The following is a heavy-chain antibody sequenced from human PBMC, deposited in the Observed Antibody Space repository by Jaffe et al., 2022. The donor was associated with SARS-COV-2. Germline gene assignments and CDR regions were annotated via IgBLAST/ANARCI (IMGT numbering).Heavy chain of an antibody. CDR3: ARDARGDSVFDL. D-gene: IGHD2-15*01. Sequence: EVQLVESGGGLVQPGGSLRLSCGASGFTFSNNWMHWVRQGPGKGLVWVSRLNNDGRSTAYADSVKGRFTISGDNAKNTVYLQMNSLRAEDTAVYYCARDARGDSVFDLWGRGTLVTVSS. CDR2: LNNDGRST. CDR1: GFTFSNNW. V-gene: IGHV3-74*01. J-gene: IGHJ2*01.